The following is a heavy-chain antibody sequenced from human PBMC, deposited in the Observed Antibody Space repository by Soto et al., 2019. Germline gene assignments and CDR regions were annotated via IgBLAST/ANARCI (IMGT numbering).Heavy chain of an antibody. J-gene: IGHJ5*02. CDR1: GFTFSSYA. V-gene: IGHV3-23*01. CDR2: ISGSGGST. CDR3: AKDPGIVVVAATNWFDP. D-gene: IGHD2-15*01. Sequence: GGSLRLSCAASGFTFSSYAMSWVRQAPGKGLEWVSAISGSGGSTYYADSVKGRFTISRDNSKNTLYLQMNSLRAEDTAVYSCAKDPGIVVVAATNWFDPWGQGTLVTVSS.